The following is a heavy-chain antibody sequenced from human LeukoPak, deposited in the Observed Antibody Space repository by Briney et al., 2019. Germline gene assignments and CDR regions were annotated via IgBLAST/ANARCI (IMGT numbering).Heavy chain of an antibody. CDR1: GGSISSYY. V-gene: IGHV4-59*01. D-gene: IGHD5-24*01. Sequence: SETLSLTCAVYGGSISSYYWSWIRQPPGKGLEWIGYIYYSGSTNYNPSLKSRVTISVDTSKNQFSLKLSSVTAADTAVYYCARDRDGYNFFDYWGQGTLVTVSS. CDR2: IYYSGST. CDR3: ARDRDGYNFFDY. J-gene: IGHJ4*02.